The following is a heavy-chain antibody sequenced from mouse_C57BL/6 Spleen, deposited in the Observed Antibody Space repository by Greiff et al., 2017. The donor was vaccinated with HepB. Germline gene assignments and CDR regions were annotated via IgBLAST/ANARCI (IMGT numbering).Heavy chain of an antibody. CDR2: IDPSDSET. D-gene: IGHD1-1*01. CDR3: ARSHGSSYDPFAY. Sequence: VQLQQSGAELVRPGSSVKLSCKASGYTFTSYWMHWVKQRPIQGLEWIGNIDPSDSETHYNQKFKDKATLTVDKSSSTAYMQLSSLTSEDSAVYYCARSHGSSYDPFAYWGQGTLVTVSA. J-gene: IGHJ3*01. V-gene: IGHV1-52*01. CDR1: GYTFTSYW.